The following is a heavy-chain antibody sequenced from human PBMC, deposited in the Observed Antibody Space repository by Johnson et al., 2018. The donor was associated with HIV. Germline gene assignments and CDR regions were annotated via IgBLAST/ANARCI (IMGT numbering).Heavy chain of an antibody. CDR2: IRYDGSNK. J-gene: IGHJ3*02. CDR3: ASQRWERGEYGSGGSCSDAFDI. V-gene: IGHV3-33*08. D-gene: IGHD2-15*01. Sequence: QVQLVESGGGLVKPGTSLRLACAASGFTFSSYGMHWVRQAPGKGLEWVAFIRYDGSNKYYADSVKGRFTISRDNSKNTLYLQMNSLRAEDTAVYYCASQRWERGEYGSGGSCSDAFDIWGQGTMVTVSS. CDR1: GFTFSSYG.